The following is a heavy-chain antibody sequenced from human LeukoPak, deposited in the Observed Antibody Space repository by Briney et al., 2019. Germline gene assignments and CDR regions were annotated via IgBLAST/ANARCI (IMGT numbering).Heavy chain of an antibody. J-gene: IGHJ3*02. Sequence: SETLSLTCTVSGGSISSGGYYWSWIRQPPGKGLEWIGYIYHSGSTYYNPSLKSRVTISVDTSKNQFSLKLSSVTAADTAVYYCARHPQSYYDILTGYFLGAFDIWGQGTMVTVSS. V-gene: IGHV4-30-2*03. D-gene: IGHD3-9*01. CDR1: GGSISSGGYY. CDR3: ARHPQSYYDILTGYFLGAFDI. CDR2: IYHSGST.